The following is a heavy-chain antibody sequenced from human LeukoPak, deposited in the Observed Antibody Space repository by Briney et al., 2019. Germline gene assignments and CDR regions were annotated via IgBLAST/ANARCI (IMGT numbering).Heavy chain of an antibody. J-gene: IGHJ4*02. CDR2: ISGSGGST. V-gene: IGHV3-23*01. Sequence: GGSLRLSCAASGFTVSSNYMSWVRQAPGKGLEWVSAISGSGGSTYYADSVKGRFTIYRDNSKNTLYLQMNSLRAEDTAVYYCAKDGYYGDYLFDYWGQGTLVTVSS. D-gene: IGHD4-17*01. CDR3: AKDGYYGDYLFDY. CDR1: GFTVSSNY.